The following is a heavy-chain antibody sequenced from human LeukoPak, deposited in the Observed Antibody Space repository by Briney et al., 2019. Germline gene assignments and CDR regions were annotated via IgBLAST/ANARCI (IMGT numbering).Heavy chain of an antibody. J-gene: IGHJ4*02. V-gene: IGHV3-43*02. CDR3: AKSSSGYLSGY. CDR1: GFTFSSYW. CDR2: ISGDGGST. Sequence: GGSLRLSCAASGFTFSSYWMHWVRQAPGKGLEWVSLISGDGGSTYYADSVKGRFTISRDNSKNSLYLQMNSLRTEDTALYYCAKSSSGYLSGYWGQGTLVTVSS. D-gene: IGHD3-22*01.